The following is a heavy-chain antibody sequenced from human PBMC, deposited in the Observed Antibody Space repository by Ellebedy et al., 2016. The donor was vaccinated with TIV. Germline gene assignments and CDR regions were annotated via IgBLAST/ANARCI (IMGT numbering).Heavy chain of an antibody. V-gene: IGHV3-43D*03. J-gene: IGHJ6*02. CDR1: GFTFDDYA. CDR3: AKGLVKWAYYYGMDV. CDR2: ISWDGGST. D-gene: IGHD1-26*01. Sequence: GGSLRLXXAASGFTFDDYAMHWVRQAPGKGLEWVSLISWDGGSTYYTDSVKGRFTISRDNSKNSLYLQMNSLRAEDTALYYCAKGLVKWAYYYGMDVWGQGTTVTVSS.